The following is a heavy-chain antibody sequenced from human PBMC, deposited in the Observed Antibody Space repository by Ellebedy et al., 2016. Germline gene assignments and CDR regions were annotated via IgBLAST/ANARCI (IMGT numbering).Heavy chain of an antibody. CDR1: GGSISSGRHY. CDR3: ARVGAYCGADCSHDAFDI. CDR2: IYYSGSA. D-gene: IGHD2-21*02. V-gene: IGHV4-31*03. Sequence: SETLSLXCTVSGGSISSGRHYWSWIRQHPGKGLEWIGYIYYSGSAYYNPSLKSRLSISVDTSKNQFSLRLNSVTAADTAMYYCARVGAYCGADCSHDAFDIWGQGTMVIVS. J-gene: IGHJ3*02.